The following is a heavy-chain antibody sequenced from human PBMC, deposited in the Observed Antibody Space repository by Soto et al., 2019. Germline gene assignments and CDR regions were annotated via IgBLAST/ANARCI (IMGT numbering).Heavy chain of an antibody. D-gene: IGHD6-6*01. CDR3: AREYSSSSGVFDY. Sequence: SVKVSCKASGGTFSSYAISWVRQAPGQGLEWMGGIIPIFGTANYAQKFQGRVTITADESTSTAYMELSSLRSEDTAVYYCAREYSSSSGVFDYWGQGTLVTVSS. CDR2: IIPIFGTA. J-gene: IGHJ4*02. V-gene: IGHV1-69*13. CDR1: GGTFSSYA.